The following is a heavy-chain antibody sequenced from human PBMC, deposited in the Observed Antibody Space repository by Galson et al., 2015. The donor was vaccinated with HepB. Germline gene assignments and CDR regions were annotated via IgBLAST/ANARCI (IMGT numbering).Heavy chain of an antibody. D-gene: IGHD2-2*01. CDR3: ARERPYCGSPSCSRMGPNY. CDR1: GFTFTNYG. CDR2: IWSDGSDK. V-gene: IGHV3-33*01. J-gene: IGHJ4*02. Sequence: SLRLSCATSGFTFTNYGMHWGRQAPGKGLEWGALIWSDGSDKNYADSVKGRCTISRDNSKNTVSLQMDSLRAEDTAVYYCARERPYCGSPSCSRMGPNYWGQGTLVTVSS.